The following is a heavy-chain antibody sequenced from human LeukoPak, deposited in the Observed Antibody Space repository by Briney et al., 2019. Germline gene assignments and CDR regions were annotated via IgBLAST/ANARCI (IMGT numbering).Heavy chain of an antibody. CDR1: GFTFSSFA. D-gene: IGHD4-23*01. Sequence: GGSLRLSCAASGFTFSSFAMSWVRQAPGKGLEWVSAISGSGGSTYYADSVKGRFTISRDNSKNTLYLQMNSLRAEDTAVYYCAKGRWYRYYFDYWGQGTLVTVSS. J-gene: IGHJ4*02. V-gene: IGHV3-23*01. CDR2: ISGSGGST. CDR3: AKGRWYRYYFDY.